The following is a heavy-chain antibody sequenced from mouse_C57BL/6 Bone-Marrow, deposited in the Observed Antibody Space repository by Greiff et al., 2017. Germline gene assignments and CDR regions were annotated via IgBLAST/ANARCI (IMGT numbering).Heavy chain of an antibody. CDR3: ASERLANWDVYYAMDY. V-gene: IGHV1-7*01. J-gene: IGHJ4*01. CDR2: INPSSGYT. D-gene: IGHD4-1*01. Sequence: QVQLQQSGAELAKPGASVKLSCKASGYTFTSYWMHWVKQRPGQGLEWIGYINPSSGYTKYNQKFKDKATLTADKSSSTAYMQLSSLTYEDSAVYYCASERLANWDVYYAMDYWGQGTSVTVAA. CDR1: GYTFTSYW.